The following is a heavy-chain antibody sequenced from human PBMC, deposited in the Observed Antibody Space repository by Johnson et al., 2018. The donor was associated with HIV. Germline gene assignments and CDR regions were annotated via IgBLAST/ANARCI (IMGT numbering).Heavy chain of an antibody. Sequence: VQLVESGGGLVQPGGSLRLSCAASGFTFSSYAMSWVRQAPGKGLEWVSAIGSAGYTYYSGSVKGRFTISRESAKNSLYLQMNSLRAGDTAVYYCVRDRRGGAFDIWGQGTMVTVSS. D-gene: IGHD3-16*01. CDR3: VRDRRGGAFDI. J-gene: IGHJ3*02. CDR2: IGSAGYT. V-gene: IGHV3-13*01. CDR1: GFTFSSYA.